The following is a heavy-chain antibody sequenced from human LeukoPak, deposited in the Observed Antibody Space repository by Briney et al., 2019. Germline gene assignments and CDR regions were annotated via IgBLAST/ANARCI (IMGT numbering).Heavy chain of an antibody. J-gene: IGHJ5*02. V-gene: IGHV4-59*01. D-gene: IGHD3-16*01. CDR3: ARDRFGGIANWFDP. CDR1: GGSISSYY. CDR2: IYYSGST. Sequence: SETLSLTCTVSGGSISSYYWSWIRQPPGKGLEWIGYIYYSGSTNYNPSLKSRVTISVDTSKNRFSLKLSSVTAADTAVYYCARDRFGGIANWFDPWGQGTLVTVSS.